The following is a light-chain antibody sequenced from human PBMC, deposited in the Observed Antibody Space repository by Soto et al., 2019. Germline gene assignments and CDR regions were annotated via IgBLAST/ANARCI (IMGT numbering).Light chain of an antibody. V-gene: IGKV1-8*01. CDR3: LQHDNFPWT. CDR1: QGISSY. CDR2: AAS. J-gene: IGKJ1*01. Sequence: AIRMTQSPSSFSASTGDRVTITCRASQGISSYLAWYQQKPGKAPKLLIYAASTLQSGVPSRFSGSGSGTEFTLTISSLQPEDFETYYCLQHDNFPWTFGQGTKVDIK.